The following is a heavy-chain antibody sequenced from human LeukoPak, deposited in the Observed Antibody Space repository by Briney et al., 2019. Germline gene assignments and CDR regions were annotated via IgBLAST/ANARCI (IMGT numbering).Heavy chain of an antibody. CDR1: GFTFSSYA. CDR2: ISGSGGST. D-gene: IGHD2-2*01. Sequence: SGGSLRLSCAASGFTFSSYAMSWVRQAPGKGLEWVSAISGSGGSTYYADSVKGRFTISRDNSKNTLYLQMNSLRAEDTAVYYCAKKPDIVVVPAVPDYWGQGTLVTVSS. J-gene: IGHJ4*02. CDR3: AKKPDIVVVPAVPDY. V-gene: IGHV3-23*01.